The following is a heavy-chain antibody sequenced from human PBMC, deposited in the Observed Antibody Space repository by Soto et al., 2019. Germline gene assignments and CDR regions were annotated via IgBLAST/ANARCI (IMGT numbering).Heavy chain of an antibody. CDR1: GFTVSSTY. J-gene: IGHJ6*03. CDR2: FYSGGST. V-gene: IGHV3-66*01. CDR3: ARGGPHYDILTGYYTPNYYYYMDV. Sequence: PGVSLRLSYAASGFTVSSTYMSWARQAPGKGLEWVSVFYSGGSTYYADSVKGRFTISRDNSKNTLYLQMNSLRAEDTAVYYCARGGPHYDILTGYYTPNYYYYMDVWGKGTTVTVSS. D-gene: IGHD3-9*01.